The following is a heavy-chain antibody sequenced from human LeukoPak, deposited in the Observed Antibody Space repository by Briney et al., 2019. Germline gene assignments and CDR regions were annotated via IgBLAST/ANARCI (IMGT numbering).Heavy chain of an antibody. CDR2: IYHSGST. CDR1: GGSISSSNW. Sequence: SGTLSLTCAVSGGSISSSNWWSWVRQPPGKGLEWIGEIYHSGSTNYNPSLKSRVTISVDKSKNQFSLKLSSVTAADTAVYYCARYYYDSSGYYGELYWFDPWGQGTLVIVSS. D-gene: IGHD3-22*01. CDR3: ARYYYDSSGYYGELYWFDP. V-gene: IGHV4-4*02. J-gene: IGHJ5*02.